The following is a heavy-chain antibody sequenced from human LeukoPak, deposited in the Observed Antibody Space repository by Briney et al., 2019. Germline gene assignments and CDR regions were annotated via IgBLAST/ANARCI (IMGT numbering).Heavy chain of an antibody. Sequence: GRSLRLSCAASGFTFSTYGLHWVRQAPGKGLEWVAVTSDDGNNKYYAESVKGRFTISRDNSKKTLYLQMNSLRAEDTAVYYCAKDKYSSTWRVDYWGQGTLVTVSS. CDR2: TSDDGNNK. V-gene: IGHV3-30*18. J-gene: IGHJ4*02. D-gene: IGHD6-13*01. CDR1: GFTFSTYG. CDR3: AKDKYSSTWRVDY.